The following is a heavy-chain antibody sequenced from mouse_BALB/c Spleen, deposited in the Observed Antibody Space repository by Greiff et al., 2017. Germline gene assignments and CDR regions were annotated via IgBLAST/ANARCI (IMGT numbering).Heavy chain of an antibody. D-gene: IGHD2-1*01. CDR1: GYSFTSYW. CDR3: ARSRGNYVFYAMDY. J-gene: IGHJ4*01. V-gene: IGHV1-87*01. Sequence: QVQLQQSGTVLARPGASVKMSCKASGYSFTSYWMHWVKQRPGQGLEWIGAIYPGNSDTNYNEKFKGKATFTADTSSNTAYMQLSSLTSEDSAVYYCARSRGNYVFYAMDYWGQGTSVTVSS. CDR2: IYPGNSDT.